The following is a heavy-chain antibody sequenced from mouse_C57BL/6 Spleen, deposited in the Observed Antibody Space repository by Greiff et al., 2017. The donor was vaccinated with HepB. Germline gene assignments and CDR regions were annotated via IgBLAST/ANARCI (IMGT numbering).Heavy chain of an antibody. Sequence: EVKVVESEGGLVQPGSSMKLSCTASGFTFSDYYMAWVRQVPEKGLEWVANINYDGSSTYYLDSLKSRFIISRDNAKNILYLQMSSLKSEDTATYYCARGVVATDWYFDVWGTGTTVTVSS. CDR1: GFTFSDYY. CDR3: ARGVVATDWYFDV. V-gene: IGHV5-16*01. J-gene: IGHJ1*03. D-gene: IGHD1-1*01. CDR2: INYDGSST.